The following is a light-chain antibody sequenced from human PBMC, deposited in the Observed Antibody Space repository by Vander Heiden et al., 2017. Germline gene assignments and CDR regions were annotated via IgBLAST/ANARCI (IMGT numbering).Light chain of an antibody. J-gene: IGKJ3*01. CDR3: QQDDNLPLT. V-gene: IGKV1-33*01. CDR2: DAS. CDR1: QDISNY. Sequence: DIQMTQSPSSLSASVGARVTITCQASQDISNYLNWYQQKPGKAPKLLIYDASNFETAVPSRFSGSGSVTDFTFSISSLHLEDFATYYCQQDDNLPLTFGHGTKVDIK.